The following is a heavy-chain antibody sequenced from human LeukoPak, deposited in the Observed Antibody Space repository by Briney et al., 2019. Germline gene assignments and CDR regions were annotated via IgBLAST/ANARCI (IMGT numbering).Heavy chain of an antibody. CDR3: AREPLVVGATVDY. Sequence: ASVKVSCKASGYTLTQYGISWVRQAPGHGLEWMGWICAYNGNTHYAQKLQGRVTMTTDTSTSTAFMELRSLRSDDTAVYYCAREPLVVGATVDYWGQGTLVTVSS. D-gene: IGHD1-26*01. J-gene: IGHJ4*02. V-gene: IGHV1-18*01. CDR1: GYTLTQYG. CDR2: ICAYNGNT.